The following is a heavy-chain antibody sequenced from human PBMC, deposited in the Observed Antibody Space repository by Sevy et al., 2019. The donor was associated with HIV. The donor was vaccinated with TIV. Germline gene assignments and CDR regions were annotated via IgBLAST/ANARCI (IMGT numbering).Heavy chain of an antibody. V-gene: IGHV3-23*01. D-gene: IGHD4-17*01. J-gene: IGHJ3*01. CDR2: ISGTGGST. Sequence: GGSLRLSCAASGFTFSSYAMSWVRQAPGKGLEWVSAISGTGGSTYYADSVKGRLTISRDNSKNTLNLQMISLRAEDTAVYYCARKPDDYGDLQQYAFDLWGQGTMVTVSS. CDR1: GFTFSSYA. CDR3: ARKPDDYGDLQQYAFDL.